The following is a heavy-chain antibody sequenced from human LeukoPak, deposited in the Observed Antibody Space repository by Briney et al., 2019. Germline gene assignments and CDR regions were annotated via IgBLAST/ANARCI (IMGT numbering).Heavy chain of an antibody. CDR1: GGSISSYY. CDR2: IYYSGST. Sequence: KPSEALSLTCTVSGGSISSYYWSWIRQPPGKGLEWIGYIYYSGSTNYNPSLKSRVTISVDTSKNQFSLKLSSVTAADTAVYYCARAENNWGLLRWFDPWGQGTLVTVSS. V-gene: IGHV4-59*01. J-gene: IGHJ5*02. CDR3: ARAENNWGLLRWFDP. D-gene: IGHD1-1*01.